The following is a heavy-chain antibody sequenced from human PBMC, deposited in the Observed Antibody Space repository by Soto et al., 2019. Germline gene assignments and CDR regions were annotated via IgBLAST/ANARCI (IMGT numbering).Heavy chain of an antibody. V-gene: IGHV3-74*02. J-gene: IGHJ4*02. Sequence: EVQLVESGGGVVQPGGSLRLSCTASGFTFNTYWMHWVRQAPGKGLVWVSRIYFDGITTNYADSVKGRLTISRDNAKNTVYLHVDRVRDEDTAGYYYARGSATGVDYWGQGTLVTVSS. CDR1: GFTFNTYW. CDR3: ARGSATGVDY. D-gene: IGHD1-26*01. CDR2: IYFDGITT.